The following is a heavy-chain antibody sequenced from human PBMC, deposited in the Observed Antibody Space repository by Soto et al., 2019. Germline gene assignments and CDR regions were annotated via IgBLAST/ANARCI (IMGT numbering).Heavy chain of an antibody. CDR3: AREPATAKPEGVDF. V-gene: IGHV1-2*02. CDR2: ISPKSGGT. CDR1: GYTFTGYY. D-gene: IGHD1-1*01. Sequence: ASVKVSCKASGYTFTGYYMHWVRQAPGQGFEWMGRISPKSGGTNYAPKFQGGVTMTRDTSITTAYMELSRLRSGDTAVYYCAREPATAKPEGVDFWGQGTLVTVSS. J-gene: IGHJ4*02.